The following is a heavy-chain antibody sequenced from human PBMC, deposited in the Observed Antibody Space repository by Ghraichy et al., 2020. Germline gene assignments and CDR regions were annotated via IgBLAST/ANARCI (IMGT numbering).Heavy chain of an antibody. CDR3: TRNGSSPTYYYDHSGPTPFDY. V-gene: IGHV3-73*01. CDR1: GFTFSGSA. D-gene: IGHD3-22*01. J-gene: IGHJ4*02. Sequence: GGSLRLSCAASGFTFSGSAMDWVRQASGKGLEWVGRIRSKANSYATEYAESVKGRFTISRDDSKNTAFLQMNSLKTEDTAVYYCTRNGSSPTYYYDHSGPTPFDYWGQGTLVTVSS. CDR2: IRSKANSYAT.